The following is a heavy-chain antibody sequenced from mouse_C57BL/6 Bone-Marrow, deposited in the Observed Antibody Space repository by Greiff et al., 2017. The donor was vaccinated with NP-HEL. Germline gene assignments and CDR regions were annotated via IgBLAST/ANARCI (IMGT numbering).Heavy chain of an antibody. CDR2: INYDGSST. CDR1: GFTFSDYY. CDR3: AREQITTVVAHWYFDV. J-gene: IGHJ1*03. D-gene: IGHD1-1*01. V-gene: IGHV5-16*01. Sequence: EVQVVESEGGLVQPGRSMKLSCTASGFTFSDYYMAWVRQVPEKGLEWVANINYDGSSTYYLDSLKSRFIISRDNAKNILYLQMSSLKSEDTATYYCAREQITTVVAHWYFDVWGTGTTVTVSS.